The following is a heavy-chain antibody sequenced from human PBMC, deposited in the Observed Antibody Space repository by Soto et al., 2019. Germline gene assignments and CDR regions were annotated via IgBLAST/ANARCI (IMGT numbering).Heavy chain of an antibody. CDR2: MSPNSGYT. V-gene: IGHV1-8*01. Sequence: ASVKVSCKASGYTFTSYDINWVRQATGQGLEWMGWMSPNSGYTGCAQKFQGRVTMTRNTSISTAYMELSSLRSGDTAVYYCARGVNDFGVVTLDYWGQGAQVTVSS. CDR3: ARGVNDFGVVTLDY. D-gene: IGHD3-3*01. J-gene: IGHJ4*02. CDR1: GYTFTSYD.